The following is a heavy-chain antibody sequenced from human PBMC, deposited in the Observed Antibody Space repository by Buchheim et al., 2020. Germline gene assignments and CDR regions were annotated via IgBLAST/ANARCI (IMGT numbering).Heavy chain of an antibody. Sequence: QVQLVESGGGVVQPGRSLRLSCAASGFTFSSYAIHWVRQTPGKGLEWVAVISYDGSNKYYADSVKGRFTISRDNSKNTLYLQMNSLRAEDTAVYYCARGLLQWELSYWGQGTL. CDR2: ISYDGSNK. D-gene: IGHD1-26*01. CDR1: GFTFSSYA. CDR3: ARGLLQWELSY. V-gene: IGHV3-30-3*01. J-gene: IGHJ4*02.